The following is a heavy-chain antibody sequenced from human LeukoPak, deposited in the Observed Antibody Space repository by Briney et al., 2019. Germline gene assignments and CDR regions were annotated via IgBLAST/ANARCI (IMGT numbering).Heavy chain of an antibody. CDR3: ARELWFANAPGSWLAP. D-gene: IGHD3-10*01. J-gene: IGHJ5*02. CDR1: GDSISSGAYS. CDR2: IFHSGST. Sequence: SQTLSLTCVVSGDSISSGAYSWSWIRQPPGKGLEWIDYIFHSGSTFYNPSLKSRVTISVDNSKNQFSLRLSPVTAADTAVYYCARELWFANAPGSWLAPWGQGTLVTVSS. V-gene: IGHV4-30-2*01.